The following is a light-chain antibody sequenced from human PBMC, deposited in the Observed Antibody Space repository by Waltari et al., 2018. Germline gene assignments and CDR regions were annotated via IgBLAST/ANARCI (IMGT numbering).Light chain of an antibody. CDR3: GTWDDSLSRPV. V-gene: IGLV1-47*01. CDR1: RSNIGSHC. J-gene: IGLJ3*02. CDR2: KNN. Sequence: QSVLTQPPSAFGTPGQRVTSSFSGSRSNIGSHCVYLYQKFPGTAPKVLMFKNNQRPSGVSDRFSASKSGASASLAISGLRSDDEADYYCGTWDDSLSRPVFGGGTKLTVL.